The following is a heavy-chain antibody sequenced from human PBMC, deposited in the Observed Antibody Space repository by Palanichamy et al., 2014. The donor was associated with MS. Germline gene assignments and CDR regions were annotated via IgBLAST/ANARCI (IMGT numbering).Heavy chain of an antibody. CDR3: ARVLGRFYGSGSYCGLDV. V-gene: IGHV3-33*01. D-gene: IGHD3-10*01. CDR1: GFTFSSYG. J-gene: IGHJ6*02. Sequence: QEQLVESGGGVVQPGRSLRLSCAASGFTFSSYGMHWVRQAPGKGLEWVAVIWYDGSNKYYVDSVKGRFTISRDNSKNTLYLEMNSLRAEDTAVYYCARVLGRFYGSGSYCGLDVWGQGTTVTVSS. CDR2: IWYDGSNK.